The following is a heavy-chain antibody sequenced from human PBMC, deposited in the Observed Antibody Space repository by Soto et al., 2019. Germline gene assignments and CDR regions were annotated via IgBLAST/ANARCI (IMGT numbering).Heavy chain of an antibody. D-gene: IGHD3-10*01. CDR2: IYYSGST. Sequence: SETLSLTCTVSGGSISSYYWSWIRQPPGKGLEWIGYIYYSGSTNYNPSLKSRVTISVDTSKNQFSLKLSSVTAADTAVYYCAGSYSDAINWFDPWGQGTLVTVSS. V-gene: IGHV4-59*08. CDR1: GGSISSYY. CDR3: AGSYSDAINWFDP. J-gene: IGHJ5*02.